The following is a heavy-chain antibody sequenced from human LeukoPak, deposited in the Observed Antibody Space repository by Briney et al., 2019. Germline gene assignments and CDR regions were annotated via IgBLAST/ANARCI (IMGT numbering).Heavy chain of an antibody. V-gene: IGHV5-51*01. CDR1: GSSFTSYW. CDR3: ARHCSGGSCFGWFDP. CDR2: IYPGDSDT. Sequence: GASLKISCKGSGSSFTSYWIGWVRQMPGKGLEGMGIIYPGDSDTRYSPSFQGQVTISTDKSISTAYLQWSSLKASDTAMYYCARHCSGGSCFGWFDPWGQGTLVTVSS. J-gene: IGHJ5*02. D-gene: IGHD2-15*01.